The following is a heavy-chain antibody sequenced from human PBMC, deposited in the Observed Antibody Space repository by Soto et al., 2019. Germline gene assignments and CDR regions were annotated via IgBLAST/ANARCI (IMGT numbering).Heavy chain of an antibody. D-gene: IGHD3-16*02. J-gene: IGHJ4*01. CDR2: ISVSGGST. V-gene: IGHV3-23*01. Sequence: PAGSLRLACAASGFTFSSYAMSWVRQAPGKGLEWVSAISVSGGSTYYADSVKDRFTISRDNSKNTLYLQMNSLRAEDTAVYYCATERLSLGELSLYPDNWGQGTLVTVPS. CDR3: ATERLSLGELSLYPDN. CDR1: GFTFSSYA.